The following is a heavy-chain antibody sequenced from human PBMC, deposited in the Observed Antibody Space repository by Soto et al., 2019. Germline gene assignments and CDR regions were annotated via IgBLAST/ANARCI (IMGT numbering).Heavy chain of an antibody. D-gene: IGHD2-2*01. CDR3: ARGLVVPAAMAAYYYYGMDV. CDR2: ISYDGSNK. Sequence: ESGGGVVQPGRSLRLSCAASGFTFSSYAMHWVRQAPGKGLEWVAVISYDGSNKYYADSVKGRFTISRDNSKNTLYLQMNSLRAEDTAVYYCARGLVVPAAMAAYYYYGMDVWGQGTTVTVSS. CDR1: GFTFSSYA. V-gene: IGHV3-30-3*01. J-gene: IGHJ6*02.